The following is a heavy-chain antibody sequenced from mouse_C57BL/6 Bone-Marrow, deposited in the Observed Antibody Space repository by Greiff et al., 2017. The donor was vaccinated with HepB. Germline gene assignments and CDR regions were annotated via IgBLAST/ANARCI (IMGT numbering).Heavy chain of an antibody. CDR1: GYSITSGYY. V-gene: IGHV3-6*01. CDR3: ARGGYYGSSYHYAMDY. Sequence: DVQLQESGPGLVKPSQSLSLTCSVTGYSITSGYYWNWIRQFPGNKLEWMGYISYDGSNNYNPSLKNRISITRDTSKNQFFLKLNSVTTEDTATYYCARGGYYGSSYHYAMDYWGQGTSVTVSS. D-gene: IGHD1-1*01. CDR2: ISYDGSN. J-gene: IGHJ4*01.